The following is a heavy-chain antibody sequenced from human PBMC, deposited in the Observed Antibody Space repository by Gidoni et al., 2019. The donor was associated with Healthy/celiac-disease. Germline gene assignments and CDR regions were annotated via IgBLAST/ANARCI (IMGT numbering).Heavy chain of an antibody. Sequence: EVQLVESGGVVVQPGGSLRLSCAASGFTFADYTMHWVRQAPGKGLEWVSLISWDGGSTYYADSVKGRFTISRDNSKNSLYLQMNSLRTEDTALYYCAKEGEAAGVAEYFQHWGQGTLVTVSS. CDR1: GFTFADYT. CDR2: ISWDGGST. V-gene: IGHV3-43*01. D-gene: IGHD6-13*01. CDR3: AKEGEAAGVAEYFQH. J-gene: IGHJ1*01.